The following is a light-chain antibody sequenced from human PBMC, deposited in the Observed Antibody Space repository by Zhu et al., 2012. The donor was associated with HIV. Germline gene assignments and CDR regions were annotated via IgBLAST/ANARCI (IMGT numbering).Light chain of an antibody. CDR3: QEYYDWPLYA. Sequence: IVLTQSPPTLSLSPGERATLSCRASQSIGSYLAWYQQKPGQAPRLLMYDASNTAPGISARFSGSGSGTEFTLTITSVQSEDFAVYHCQEYYDWPLYAFGQGSKLEIK. V-gene: IGKV3-11*01. CDR2: DAS. J-gene: IGKJ2*01. CDR1: QSIGSY.